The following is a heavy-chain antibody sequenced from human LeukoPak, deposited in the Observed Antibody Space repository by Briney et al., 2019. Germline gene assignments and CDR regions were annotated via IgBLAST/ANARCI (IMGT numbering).Heavy chain of an antibody. CDR3: ARDGTGRAALDY. D-gene: IGHD3-10*01. Sequence: SETLPLTCIVSGGSISNRIYYWAWAPQPPGRGRVGIGYIYYSGSTNYNPSLKSRVTISVDTSKNQFSLKLSSVTAADTAVYYCARDGTGRAALDYWGQGTLVTVSS. CDR2: IYYSGST. CDR1: GGSISNRIYY. V-gene: IGHV4-61*01. J-gene: IGHJ4*02.